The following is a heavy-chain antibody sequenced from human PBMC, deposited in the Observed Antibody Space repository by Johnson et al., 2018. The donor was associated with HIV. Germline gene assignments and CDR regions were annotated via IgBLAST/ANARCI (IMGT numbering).Heavy chain of an antibody. CDR1: GFSFNNYD. Sequence: VQLVESGGGAVRPGGSLRLSCAVSGFSFNNYDMSWVRQAPGKGLEWVSTIHWNGGTTRYADSVKGRFTIPRDNAKNSLYLQMNSLRAEDTAVYYCARGRDTVVTPVGGAFDIWGQGTMVTVSS. J-gene: IGHJ3*02. CDR2: IHWNGGTT. V-gene: IGHV3-20*04. CDR3: ARGRDTVVTPVGGAFDI. D-gene: IGHD4-23*01.